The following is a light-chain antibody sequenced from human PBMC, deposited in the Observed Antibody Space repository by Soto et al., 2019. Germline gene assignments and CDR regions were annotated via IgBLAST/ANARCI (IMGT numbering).Light chain of an antibody. V-gene: IGLV1-51*01. CDR3: GTWDSSLSAGL. CDR1: SSNIGNNY. J-gene: IGLJ3*02. CDR2: DNN. Sequence: QSVLTQPPSVSAAPGQKVTISCSGSSSNIGNNYVSWYQQLPGTAPKLLIYDNNDRPSGIPDRFSGSKSGTSATLVITGHQIGDEADYYCGTWDSSLSAGLFGGGTQLTVL.